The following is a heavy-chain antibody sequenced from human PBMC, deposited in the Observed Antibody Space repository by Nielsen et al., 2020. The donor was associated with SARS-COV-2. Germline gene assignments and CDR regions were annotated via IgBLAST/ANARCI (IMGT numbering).Heavy chain of an antibody. V-gene: IGHV4-59*08. CDR2: IYYSGST. Sequence: SETLSLTCTVSGGSISSYYWSWTRQPPGKGLEWIGYIYYSGSTNYNPSLKSRVTISVDTSKNQFSLKLSSVTAADTAVYYCARHGLLWFGEPHYYMDVWGKGTTVTVS. CDR3: ARHGLLWFGEPHYYMDV. J-gene: IGHJ6*03. CDR1: GGSISSYY. D-gene: IGHD3-10*01.